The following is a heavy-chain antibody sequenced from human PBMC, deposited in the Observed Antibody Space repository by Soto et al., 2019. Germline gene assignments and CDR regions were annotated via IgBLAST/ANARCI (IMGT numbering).Heavy chain of an antibody. CDR3: ARVVRGVVNWFDP. CDR1: GDTFANFG. CDR2: IATYNNNK. V-gene: IGHV1-18*01. Sequence: HLVQSGPEVKRPGASITVSCKTSGDTFANFGLSWVRQAPGQGLEWMGWIATYNNNKNYAQKFQGRLTLTTDTSTSTAYMELESLGYDDTAVYYCARVVRGVVNWFDPWCEGTLVTVSS. D-gene: IGHD3-10*01. J-gene: IGHJ5*02.